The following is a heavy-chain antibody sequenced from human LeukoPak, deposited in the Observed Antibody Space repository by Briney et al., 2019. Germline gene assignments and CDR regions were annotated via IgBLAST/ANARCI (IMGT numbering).Heavy chain of an antibody. Sequence: PGGSLRLSCAASGFTFNNYAMNWVRQAPGKGLEWVSSISGSGETTYYADSAKGRFTISRDNSQNTLYLQMNSLRAEDTAVYYYARDYADYVGYFFFDYWGQGTLVTVSS. V-gene: IGHV3-23*01. D-gene: IGHD4-17*01. J-gene: IGHJ4*02. CDR3: ARDYADYVGYFFFDY. CDR2: ISGSGETT. CDR1: GFTFNNYA.